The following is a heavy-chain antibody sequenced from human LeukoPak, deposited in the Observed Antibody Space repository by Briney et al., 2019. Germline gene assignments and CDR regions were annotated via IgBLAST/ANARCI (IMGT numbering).Heavy chain of an antibody. J-gene: IGHJ4*02. V-gene: IGHV3-30*03. CDR1: GFTFSSYG. CDR3: ARDGWFGELLQTGGFVDY. D-gene: IGHD3-10*01. CDR2: VSYDGRYR. Sequence: PGGSLRLSCVASGFTFSSYGMYWVRQAPGKGLDRVAVVSYDGRYRYYADSVKGRFTISRDNSKNTLYLQMNSLRAEDTAVYYCARDGWFGELLQTGGFVDYWGQGTLVTVSS.